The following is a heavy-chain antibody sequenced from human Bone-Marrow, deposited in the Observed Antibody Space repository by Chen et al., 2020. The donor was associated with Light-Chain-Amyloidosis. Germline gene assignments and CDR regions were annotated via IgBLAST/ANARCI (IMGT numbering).Heavy chain of an antibody. CDR2: VRQDVSGK. CDR3: ARDRTLFGVAQYYFDY. V-gene: IGHV3-7*03. J-gene: IGHJ4*02. CDR1: GFTSSDYW. Sequence: DVRLVESGGGLVQPGGSLRLSCAASGFTSSDYWMSWVRQSPGKGLAWVANVRQDVSGKDYAASVTGRFTIFSEDAKNSVYLQMNNLRAEDTAVYYCARDRTLFGVAQYYFDYWGQGTRVTVSS. D-gene: IGHD3-3*01.